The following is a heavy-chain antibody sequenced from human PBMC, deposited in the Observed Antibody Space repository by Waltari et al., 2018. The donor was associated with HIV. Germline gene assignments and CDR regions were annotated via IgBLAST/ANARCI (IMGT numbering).Heavy chain of an antibody. J-gene: IGHJ4*02. CDR2: IYYSGST. D-gene: IGHD4-4*01. Sequence: QLQLQESGPGLVKPSETLSLTCTVSGGSISSSSYYWGWIRQPPGKGLEWIGSIYYSGSTYYNPSLKSRVTISVETSKNQFSLKLSSVTAADTAVYYCAATVTTYYYFDYWGQGTLVTVSS. V-gene: IGHV4-39*01. CDR3: AATVTTYYYFDY. CDR1: GGSISSSSYY.